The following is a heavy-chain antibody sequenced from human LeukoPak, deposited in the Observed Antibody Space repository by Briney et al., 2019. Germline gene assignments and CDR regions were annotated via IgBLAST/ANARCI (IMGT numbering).Heavy chain of an antibody. J-gene: IGHJ6*03. CDR2: INPNSGDT. CDR1: GYTFSGSY. V-gene: IGHV1-2*06. D-gene: IGHD2-8*01. CDR3: ARSAEHCNNGVCFTDYYMDV. Sequence: GGSVKVSCKASGYTFSGSYIHWVRQAPGQGLEWMGRINPNSGDTNFAQTFQGRVTMTRDTSITTAYMELSSLTSDDTAVYFCARSAEHCNNGVCFTDYYMDVWGKGTTVTVSS.